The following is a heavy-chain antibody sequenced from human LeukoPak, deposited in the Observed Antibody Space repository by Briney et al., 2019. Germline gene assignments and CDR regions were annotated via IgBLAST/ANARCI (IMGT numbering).Heavy chain of an antibody. CDR1: GFTFSTYC. D-gene: IGHD2-2*01. Sequence: PGGSLRLSCAASGFTFSTYCMSWVRQAPGKGLEWVASIKQDGSERYYADSVKGRFTISRDSAKNSLYLHMSTLRAEDTAVYYCARDGGYCSSTSCYPYFDYWGQGTLVTVSS. J-gene: IGHJ4*02. V-gene: IGHV3-7*01. CDR3: ARDGGYCSSTSCYPYFDY. CDR2: IKQDGSER.